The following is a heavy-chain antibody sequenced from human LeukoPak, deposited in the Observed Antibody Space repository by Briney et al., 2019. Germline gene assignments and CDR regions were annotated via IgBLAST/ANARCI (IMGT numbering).Heavy chain of an antibody. V-gene: IGHV4-61*02. CDR1: GGSISSSSYY. J-gene: IGHJ4*02. Sequence: PSETLSLTCTVSGGSISSSSYYWSWIRQPAGKGLEWIGRIYTSGSTNYNPSLKSRVTISVDTSKNQFSLKLSSVTAADTAVYYCARDSALYSSGWLFDYWGQGTLVTVSS. CDR2: IYTSGST. D-gene: IGHD6-19*01. CDR3: ARDSALYSSGWLFDY.